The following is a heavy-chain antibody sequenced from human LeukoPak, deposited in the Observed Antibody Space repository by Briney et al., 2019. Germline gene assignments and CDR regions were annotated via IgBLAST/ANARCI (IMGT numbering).Heavy chain of an antibody. Sequence: PGGSLRLSCAASGFTFSSYSMNWVRQAPGKGLEWVSVIYSGGSTYYADSVKGRFTISRDNSKNTLYLQMNSLRAEDTAVYYCARIMYDYVWGSYRPYYYYGMDVWGQGTTVTVSS. CDR1: GFTFSSYS. CDR2: IYSGGST. CDR3: ARIMYDYVWGSYRPYYYYGMDV. J-gene: IGHJ6*02. D-gene: IGHD3-16*02. V-gene: IGHV3-66*01.